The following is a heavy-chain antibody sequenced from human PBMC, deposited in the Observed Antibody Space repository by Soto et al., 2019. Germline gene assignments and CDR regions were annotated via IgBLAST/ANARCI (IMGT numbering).Heavy chain of an antibody. CDR2: FYYSGST. D-gene: IGHD2-2*01. CDR3: ARADVVVPAAISHYGMDV. J-gene: IGHJ6*02. V-gene: IGHV4-31*03. CDR1: GGSISSGGYY. Sequence: QVQLQESGPGLVKPSQTLSLTCTVSGGSISSGGYYWSWIRQHPGKGLEGIGYFYYSGSTYYNPSLKSRVTISVDTSKNQFSLKLSSVTAADTAVYYCARADVVVPAAISHYGMDVWGQGTTVTVSS.